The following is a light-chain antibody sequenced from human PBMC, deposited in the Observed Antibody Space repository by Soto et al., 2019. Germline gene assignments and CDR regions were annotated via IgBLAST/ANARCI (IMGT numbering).Light chain of an antibody. V-gene: IGLV2-23*03. J-gene: IGLJ1*01. CDR2: DGS. Sequence: QSVLTQPASMSGSPGQSITISCTGTSSDVGSYNLVSWYQQFPDKAPKLIIYDGSERPSGVSDRFSGSKSGNTASLTISGLRAEDEAEYTCSSYATSSSFAYVFGPGTKVTVL. CDR1: SSDVGSYNL. CDR3: SSYATSSSFAYV.